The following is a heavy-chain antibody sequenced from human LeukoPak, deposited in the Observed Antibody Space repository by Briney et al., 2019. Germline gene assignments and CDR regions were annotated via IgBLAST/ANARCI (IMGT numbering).Heavy chain of an antibody. D-gene: IGHD5-24*01. CDR1: GFTFSSYE. J-gene: IGHJ4*02. V-gene: IGHV3-23*01. Sequence: GGSLRLSCAASGFTFSSYEMNWVRQAPGKGLEWVSYISSSGGSTYYADSVKGRYTISRDNSKNTLYLQMNSLRAEDTAVYYCAKDLEMATINPRYLTDYWGQGTLVTVSS. CDR2: ISSSGGST. CDR3: AKDLEMATINPRYLTDY.